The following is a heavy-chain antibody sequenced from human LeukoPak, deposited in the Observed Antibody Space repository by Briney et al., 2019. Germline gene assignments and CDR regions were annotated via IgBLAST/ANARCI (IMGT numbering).Heavy chain of an antibody. CDR2: IFYSGST. CDR3: ARGAAATY. CDR1: GGSISDYY. J-gene: IGHJ4*02. V-gene: IGHV4-59*01. Sequence: SETLSLTCTVSGGSISDYYWSWIRQPPGKGLEWIGYIFYSGSTNYNRSLKSRVTISVDTSKNQFSLKVTSVTAADTAVYYCARGAAATYWGQGTLVTVSS. D-gene: IGHD6-13*01.